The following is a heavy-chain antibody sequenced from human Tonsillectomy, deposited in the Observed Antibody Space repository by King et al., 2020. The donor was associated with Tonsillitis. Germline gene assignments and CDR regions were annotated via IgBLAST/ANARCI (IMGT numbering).Heavy chain of an antibody. D-gene: IGHD3-9*01. V-gene: IGHV3-48*01. CDR3: ARTENYDIFTGYYTFAY. CDR2: ISSSGNVK. Sequence: VQLVESGGGLVQPGGSLRLSCATSGFTFSGYSINWFRQAPGKGLEWVSYISSSGNVKHYADSVKGRFTIFRDNVKNSVDLQVNSLRAEDTAIYYCARTENYDIFTGYYTFAYWGQGTLVTVSS. J-gene: IGHJ4*02. CDR1: GFTFSGYS.